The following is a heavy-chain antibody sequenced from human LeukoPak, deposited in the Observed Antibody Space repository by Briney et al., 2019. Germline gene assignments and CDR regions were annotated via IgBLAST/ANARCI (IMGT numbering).Heavy chain of an antibody. Sequence: SQTLSLTCTVSGGSISGGSYYWSWIRQPAGKGLEWIGRIYTSGSTNYNPSLKSRVTISVDTSKNQFSLKLSSVTAADTAVYYCARGGGGDYEEYFQHWGQGTLVTVSS. V-gene: IGHV4-61*02. D-gene: IGHD4-17*01. J-gene: IGHJ1*01. CDR1: GGSISGGSYY. CDR3: ARGGGGDYEEYFQH. CDR2: IYTSGST.